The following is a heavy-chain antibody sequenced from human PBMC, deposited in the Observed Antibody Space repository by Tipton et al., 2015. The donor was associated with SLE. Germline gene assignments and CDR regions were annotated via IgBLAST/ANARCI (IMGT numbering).Heavy chain of an antibody. CDR3: ARDLGSGGYYYYYYTDV. V-gene: IGHV4-59*01. J-gene: IGHJ6*03. CDR2: IYYSGST. Sequence: LRLSCTVSGGSISSYYWSWIRQPPGKGLEWIGYIYYSGSTNYNPSLKSRVTISVDTSKNQFSLKLSSVTAADTAVYYCARDLGSGGYYYYYYTDVWGQGTTVTVSS. CDR1: GGSISSYY. D-gene: IGHD1-14*01.